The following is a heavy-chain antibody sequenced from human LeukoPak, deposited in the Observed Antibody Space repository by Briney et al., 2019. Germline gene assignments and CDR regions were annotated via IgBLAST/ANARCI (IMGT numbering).Heavy chain of an antibody. Sequence: GGSLRLSCAASGFTFSSYDMHWVRQATGKGLEWVSAITTRGDTYYSGSVKGRFTISRENAKNSLYLQMNSLRAGDTAVYYCARGLYSSGWYVPELDYWGQGTLVAVSS. CDR2: ITTRGDT. J-gene: IGHJ4*02. CDR3: ARGLYSSGWYVPELDY. CDR1: GFTFSSYD. D-gene: IGHD6-19*01. V-gene: IGHV3-13*04.